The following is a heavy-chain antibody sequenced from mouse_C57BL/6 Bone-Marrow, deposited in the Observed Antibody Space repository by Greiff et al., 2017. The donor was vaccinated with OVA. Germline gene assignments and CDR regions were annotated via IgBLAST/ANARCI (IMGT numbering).Heavy chain of an antibody. V-gene: IGHV1-81*01. CDR1: GYTFTSYG. CDR2: IYPRSGNT. CDR3: ARDFLYYYGSSYRFAY. D-gene: IGHD1-1*01. Sequence: VQLQQSGAELARPGASVQLSCKASGYTFTSYGISWVKQRTGQGLEWIGEIYPRSGNTYYNEKFKGKATLTADKSSSTAYMELRSLTSEDAAVYFCARDFLYYYGSSYRFAYWGQGTLVTVSA. J-gene: IGHJ3*01.